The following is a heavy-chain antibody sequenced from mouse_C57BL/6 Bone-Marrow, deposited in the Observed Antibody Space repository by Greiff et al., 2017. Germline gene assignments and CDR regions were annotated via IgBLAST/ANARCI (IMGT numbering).Heavy chain of an antibody. V-gene: IGHV5-4*03. D-gene: IGHD4-1*01. J-gene: IGHJ2*01. Sequence: EVTVVESGGGLVKPGGSLKLSCAASGFTFSSYAMSWVRQTPEKRLEWVATLSDGGSYTYYPDNVKGRFTISRDNAKNNLYLQMSHLKSEDTAMYYCARGSLTGRYFDYWGQGTTLTVSS. CDR2: LSDGGSYT. CDR3: ARGSLTGRYFDY. CDR1: GFTFSSYA.